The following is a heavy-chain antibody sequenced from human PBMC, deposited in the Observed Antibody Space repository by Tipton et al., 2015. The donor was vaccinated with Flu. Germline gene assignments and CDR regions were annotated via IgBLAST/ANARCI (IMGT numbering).Heavy chain of an antibody. Sequence: GSLRLSCAASGFIFTKYSMNWVRQAPGKGLESISYISPGSGTTTSYADSVKGRFIISRDNARDSVYPQMHSLRDDDTAIYYCARDGAGGSGTYPLFDLWSQGVLVTVSS. CDR2: ISPGSGTTT. CDR3: ARDGAGGSGTYPLFDL. CDR1: GFIFTKYS. D-gene: IGHD3-10*01. V-gene: IGHV3-48*02. J-gene: IGHJ4*02.